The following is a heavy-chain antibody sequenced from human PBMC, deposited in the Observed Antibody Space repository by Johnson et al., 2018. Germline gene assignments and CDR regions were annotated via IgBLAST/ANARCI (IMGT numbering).Heavy chain of an antibody. CDR3: EKSPAKYCSGDSCYPGVAFDI. CDR2: ISGSGGST. Sequence: QLVESGGGVVQPGRSLRLSCAASGFTFSSYGMHWVRQAPGKGLEWVSGISGSGGSTYYADSVKGRFTISRDNSKNTLYLQMNTLRAEDTAVYYCEKSPAKYCSGDSCYPGVAFDIWGQGTMVTVSS. CDR1: GFTFSSYG. V-gene: IGHV3-23*04. J-gene: IGHJ3*02. D-gene: IGHD2-15*01.